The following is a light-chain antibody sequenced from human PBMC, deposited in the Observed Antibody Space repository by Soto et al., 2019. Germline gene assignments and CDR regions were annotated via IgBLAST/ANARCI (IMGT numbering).Light chain of an antibody. V-gene: IGKV3-11*01. CDR1: QSVGTY. Sequence: EIVLTQSPATLSLSPGERATLSCRASQSVGTYLAWYQQRPGQAPRLIIYDTSHRATGIPPRFSGSGSGTDFTLTISSLEPEDFALYDCQQRAKLFTFGPGTKVDIK. J-gene: IGKJ3*01. CDR2: DTS. CDR3: QQRAKLFT.